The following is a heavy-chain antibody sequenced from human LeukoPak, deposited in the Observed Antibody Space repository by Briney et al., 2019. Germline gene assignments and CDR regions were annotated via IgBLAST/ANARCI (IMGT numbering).Heavy chain of an antibody. D-gene: IGHD3-10*01. V-gene: IGHV3-30*02. Sequence: GGSLRLSCAASGFTFSSYDMHWVRQAPGKGLEWVAFIWSDGSNRYYADSVKGRFTISRDNFKNTLYLQMNSLRAEDTAVYYCAKSLSSRGVIIPKTSRYFDYWGQGTLVTVSS. CDR1: GFTFSSYD. CDR3: AKSLSSRGVIIPKTSRYFDY. J-gene: IGHJ4*02. CDR2: IWSDGSNR.